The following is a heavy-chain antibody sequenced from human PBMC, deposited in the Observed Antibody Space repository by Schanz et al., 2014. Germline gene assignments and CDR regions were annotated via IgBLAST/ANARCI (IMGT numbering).Heavy chain of an antibody. J-gene: IGHJ6*01. D-gene: IGHD1-1*01. CDR2: INPNSGVT. CDR1: GYTFTGYY. CDR3: ARERRAMLTHEGSLFHYKSLFHYVNALDLERPPNDYY. V-gene: IGHV1-2*04. Sequence: KISCKASGYTFTGYYIHWVRQAPGQGLEWMGWINPNSGVTTYAQKFQGWVTMTRDTSIDTDNMERSMMSAVDTAVYSCARERRAMLTHEGSLFHYKSLFHYVNALDLERPPNDYY.